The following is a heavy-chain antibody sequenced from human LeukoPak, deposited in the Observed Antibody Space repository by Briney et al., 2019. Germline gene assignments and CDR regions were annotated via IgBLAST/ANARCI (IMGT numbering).Heavy chain of an antibody. CDR3: ARLVVAAKARLIP. CDR1: GGSFSGYY. CDR2: INHSGST. J-gene: IGHJ5*02. V-gene: IGHV4-34*01. D-gene: IGHD2-15*01. Sequence: SETLSLTCAVYGGSFSGYYWSWIRQPPGKGLEWIGEINHSGSTNYNPSLKSRVTISVDTSKNQFSLKLSSVTAADTAVYYGARLVVAAKARLIPWGQGTLVTVSS.